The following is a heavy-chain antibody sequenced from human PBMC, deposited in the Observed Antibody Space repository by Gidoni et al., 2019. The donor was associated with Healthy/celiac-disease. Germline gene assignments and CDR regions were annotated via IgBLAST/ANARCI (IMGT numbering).Heavy chain of an antibody. CDR1: GGSIRSYY. Sequence: QVQLQESGPGLVKPSETLSLTCTVSGGSIRSYYWSWIRPPAGKGLEWIGRIYTSGSTNYNPSLKSRVTMSVDTSKNQFSLKLSSVTAADTAVYYCARDHYDSSGYYFTAFDIWGQGTMVTVSS. J-gene: IGHJ3*02. CDR3: ARDHYDSSGYYFTAFDI. D-gene: IGHD3-22*01. V-gene: IGHV4-4*07. CDR2: IYTSGST.